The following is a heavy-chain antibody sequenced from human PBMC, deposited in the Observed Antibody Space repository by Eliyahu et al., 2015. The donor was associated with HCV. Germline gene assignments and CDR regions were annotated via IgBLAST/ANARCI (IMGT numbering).Heavy chain of an antibody. D-gene: IGHD3-10*01. J-gene: IGHJ4*02. Sequence: EVQLVQSGTEMRKPGESLKISCKASGYNFNKHWIAWVRQMPGQGLEWVGTIYPDDSDTRYGPSLQGQVTISADTSISTAYLQWTSLKASDTATYYCATVGTYLHSWGQGTLVTVSS. CDR1: GYNFNKHW. CDR2: IYPDDSDT. CDR3: ATVGTYLHS. V-gene: IGHV5-51*01.